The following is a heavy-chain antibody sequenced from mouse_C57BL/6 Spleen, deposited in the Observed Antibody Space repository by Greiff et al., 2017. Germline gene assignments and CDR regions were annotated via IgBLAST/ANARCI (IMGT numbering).Heavy chain of an antibody. V-gene: IGHV3-6*01. CDR2: ISYDGSN. CDR3: ATSSYTWFAY. J-gene: IGHJ3*01. CDR1: GYSITSGYY. D-gene: IGHD1-1*01. Sequence: EVHLVESGPGLVKPSQSLSLTCSVTGYSITSGYYWNWIRQFPGNKLEWMGYISYDGSNNYNPSLKNRISITRDTSKNQFFLKLNSVTTEDTATYYCATSSYTWFAYWGQGTLVTVSA.